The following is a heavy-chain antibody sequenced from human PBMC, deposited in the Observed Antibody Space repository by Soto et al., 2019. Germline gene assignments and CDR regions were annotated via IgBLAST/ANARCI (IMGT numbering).Heavy chain of an antibody. J-gene: IGHJ4*02. CDR1: GFTFNSYE. D-gene: IGHD3-22*01. CDR2: ISSSGSTI. Sequence: GGSLRLSCAASGFTFNSYEMNWVRQAPGKGLEWVSYISSSGSTIYYADSVKGRFTISRDNAKNSLYLQMNSLRAEDTAVYYCARAGGPYDSSAYCVYWGQGTLVTVSS. V-gene: IGHV3-48*03. CDR3: ARAGGPYDSSAYCVY.